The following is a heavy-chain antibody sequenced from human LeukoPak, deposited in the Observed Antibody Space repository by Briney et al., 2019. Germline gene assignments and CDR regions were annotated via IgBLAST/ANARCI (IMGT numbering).Heavy chain of an antibody. D-gene: IGHD5-18*01. J-gene: IGHJ4*02. CDR2: IYDGGRT. CDR1: GFTVSSNY. Sequence: GGSLRLSCAASGFTVSSNYMSWVRQAPGKGLEWVSIIYDGGRTNYADSVKGRFTISRDNSKNTLYLQMKCLRAEDTAGYYCARGVRGYSHGSRFDYWGKGTLVTVSS. CDR3: ARGVRGYSHGSRFDY. V-gene: IGHV3-53*01.